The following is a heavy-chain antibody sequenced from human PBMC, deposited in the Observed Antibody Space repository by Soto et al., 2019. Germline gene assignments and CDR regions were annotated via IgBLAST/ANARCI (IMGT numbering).Heavy chain of an antibody. Sequence: GGSLRLSCAAFGFTFSGSAMHWVRQASGKGLEWVGRIRSKANSYATAYAASVKGRFTISRDDSKNTAYLQMNSLKTEDTAVYYCTSRYSRGWSSNVYYYYGMAVWGQGTTVTVSS. D-gene: IGHD6-19*01. J-gene: IGHJ6*02. V-gene: IGHV3-73*01. CDR3: TSRYSRGWSSNVYYYYGMAV. CDR2: IRSKANSYAT. CDR1: GFTFSGSA.